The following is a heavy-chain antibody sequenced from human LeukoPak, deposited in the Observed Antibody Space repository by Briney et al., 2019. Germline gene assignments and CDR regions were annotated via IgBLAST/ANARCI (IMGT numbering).Heavy chain of an antibody. D-gene: IGHD3-10*01. J-gene: IGHJ4*02. Sequence: GGSLRLSCAASGFTFSSYAMSWVRQAPGKGLEWVSAISGSGGSTYYADSVKGRFTISRDNARNSLSLQMNSLRAEDTAVYYCTKWSTSGSYCTEWGQGTLVIVSS. CDR1: GFTFSSYA. V-gene: IGHV3-23*01. CDR3: TKWSTSGSYCTE. CDR2: ISGSGGST.